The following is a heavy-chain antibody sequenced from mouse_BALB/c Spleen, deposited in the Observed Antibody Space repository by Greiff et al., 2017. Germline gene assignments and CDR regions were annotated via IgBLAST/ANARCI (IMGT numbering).Heavy chain of an antibody. V-gene: IGHV2-3*01. CDR3: ATPHYYGSSKPLYYYAIDY. CDR2: IWGDGST. Sequence: QVQLKESGPGLVAPSQSLSITCTVSGFSLTSYGVSWVRQPPGKGLEWLGVIWGDGSTNYHSALISRLSLSKDNSKSQVFLKLNSLQTDDTATYYCATPHYYGSSKPLYYYAIDYWGQGTSVTVSS. D-gene: IGHD1-1*01. J-gene: IGHJ4*01. CDR1: GFSLTSYG.